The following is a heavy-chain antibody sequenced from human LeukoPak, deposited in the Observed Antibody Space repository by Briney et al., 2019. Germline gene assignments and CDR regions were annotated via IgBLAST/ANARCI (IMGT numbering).Heavy chain of an antibody. V-gene: IGHV5-51*01. Sequence: GESLKISRKGSGYSFSSYWIAWVRQMPGKGLEWMGIIFPGDSDTRYSPSFQGQVTISADKSISTAYLQWSSLKASDAAMYYCARLPDSGSYFRGVEYYMDVWGKGTTVTVSS. CDR3: ARLPDSGSYFRGVEYYMDV. J-gene: IGHJ6*03. D-gene: IGHD1-26*01. CDR2: IFPGDSDT. CDR1: GYSFSSYW.